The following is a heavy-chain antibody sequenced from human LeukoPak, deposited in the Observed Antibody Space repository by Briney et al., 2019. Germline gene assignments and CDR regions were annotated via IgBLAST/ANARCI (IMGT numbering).Heavy chain of an antibody. Sequence: SHTLSPTRALYGGSFSGYCCSWIRQPPGKGLEWIGEINHSGSTNYNPSLKSRVTISVDTSKNQFSLKLSSVTTADTAVYYCARGVSLGNRILTGRSFDYWGQGTLVTVSS. J-gene: IGHJ4*02. D-gene: IGHD3-9*01. CDR1: GGSFSGYC. V-gene: IGHV4-34*01. CDR2: INHSGST. CDR3: ARGVSLGNRILTGRSFDY.